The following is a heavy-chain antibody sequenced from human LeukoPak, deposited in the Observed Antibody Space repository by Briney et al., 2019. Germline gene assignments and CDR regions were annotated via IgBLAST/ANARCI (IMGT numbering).Heavy chain of an antibody. CDR1: GGTFSSYA. Sequence: GASVKVSCKASGGTFSSYAISWVRQAPGQGLEWMGGIIPMFGTANYAQKFQGRVTITADESTSTAYMELSSLRSEDTAVYYCARGSAYYYDSSGYYYYATKSFDYWGQGTLVTVSS. J-gene: IGHJ4*02. CDR2: IIPMFGTA. V-gene: IGHV1-69*13. CDR3: ARGSAYYYDSSGYYYYATKSFDY. D-gene: IGHD3-22*01.